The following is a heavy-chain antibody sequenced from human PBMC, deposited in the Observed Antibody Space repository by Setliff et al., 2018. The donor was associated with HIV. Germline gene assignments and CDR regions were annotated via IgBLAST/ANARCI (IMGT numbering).Heavy chain of an antibody. CDR3: ARPAATWDFDY. J-gene: IGHJ4*02. CDR1: GYTFTSYG. D-gene: IGHD2-2*01. V-gene: IGHV1-18*01. CDR2: ISAYNGNT. Sequence: ASVKVSCKASGYTFTSYGMSWVRQAPGQGLEWMGWISAYNGNTHYAQKLQGRVTMTTDTSTNTVYMELRSLTSDDTAVYYCARPAATWDFDYWGQGTLVTVSS.